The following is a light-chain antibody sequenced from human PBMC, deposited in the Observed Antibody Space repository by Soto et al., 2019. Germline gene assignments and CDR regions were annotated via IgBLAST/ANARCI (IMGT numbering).Light chain of an antibody. J-gene: IGKJ5*01. V-gene: IGKV3-11*01. CDR3: QHRTKWPIT. Sequence: VLTQSPATLSLSPGERATLSCRANQSIVFYLAWYQQKPCQAPRLLIYYASNRATGIPARFSGGGSGTDFALTVSSLEPEDFAVYYCQHRTKWPITFGQGTRLEIK. CDR1: QSIVFY. CDR2: YAS.